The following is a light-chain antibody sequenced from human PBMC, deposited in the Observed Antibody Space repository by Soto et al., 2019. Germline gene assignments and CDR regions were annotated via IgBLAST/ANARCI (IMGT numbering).Light chain of an antibody. V-gene: IGLV3-21*02. CDR2: DDS. CDR1: NIGSKS. Sequence: SYELTQPPSVSVAPGQTASITCGGNNIGSKSVHWYQQKPGQAPVLVVYDDSDRPSGIPDRFSGSNSGNTATLTISRVEAGDEAEYYCQVWDSSSDLAVFGGGTKVTVL. J-gene: IGLJ2*01. CDR3: QVWDSSSDLAV.